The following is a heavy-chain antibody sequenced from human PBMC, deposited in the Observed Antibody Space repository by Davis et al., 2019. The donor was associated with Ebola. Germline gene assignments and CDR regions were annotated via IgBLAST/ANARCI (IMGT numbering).Heavy chain of an antibody. V-gene: IGHV1-58*02. CDR3: ARSLELVFDWFDP. CDR1: GFTFTSSA. J-gene: IGHJ5*02. D-gene: IGHD1-7*01. CDR2: IAVGSGNT. Sequence: SVKVSCKASGFTFTSSAMQWVRQARGQRLEWIGWIAVGSGNTNYAQKLQGRVTMTTDTSTSTAYMGLRSLRSDDTAVYYGARSLELVFDWFDPWGQGTLVTVSS.